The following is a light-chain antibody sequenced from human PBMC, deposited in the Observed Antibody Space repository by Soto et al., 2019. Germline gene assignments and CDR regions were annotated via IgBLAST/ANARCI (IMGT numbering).Light chain of an antibody. V-gene: IGLV2-14*01. CDR2: EVS. CDR1: SSDVGGYDY. Sequence: QSALTQPASVSGSPGQSITISCTGTSSDVGGYDYVSWYQLHPGKAPKLMVFEVSNRPSGVSYRFSGSKSGNTASLTISGLQAEDEADYYCSSYRSSSPLYVFGTGTKVTVL. CDR3: SSYRSSSPLYV. J-gene: IGLJ1*01.